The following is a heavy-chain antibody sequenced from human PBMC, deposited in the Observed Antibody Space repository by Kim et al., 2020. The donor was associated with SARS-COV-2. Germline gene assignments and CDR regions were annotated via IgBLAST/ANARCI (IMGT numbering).Heavy chain of an antibody. V-gene: IGHV3-33*01. J-gene: IGHJ5*02. D-gene: IGHD3-16*02. Sequence: SADSVKGLFTISRDNSKNTLYLQMNSLRAEDTAVYYCARAGGVIGAAADLWGQGTLVTVSS. CDR3: ARAGGVIGAAADL.